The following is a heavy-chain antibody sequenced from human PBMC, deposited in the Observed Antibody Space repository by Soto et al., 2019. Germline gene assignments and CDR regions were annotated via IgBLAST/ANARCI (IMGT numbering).Heavy chain of an antibody. CDR2: IGTAGDT. V-gene: IGHV3-13*01. J-gene: IGHJ2*01. CDR3: ARVPFITGTTSRWFGELYPTDWYFDL. Sequence: EVQLVESGGGLVQPGGSLRLSCAASGFTFSSYDMHWVRQATGKGLEWVSAIGTAGDTYYPGSVKGRFTISRENAKNSLYLQMNSLRAEDTAVYYCARVPFITGTTSRWFGELYPTDWYFDLWGRGTLVTVSS. CDR1: GFTFSSYD. D-gene: IGHD3-10*01.